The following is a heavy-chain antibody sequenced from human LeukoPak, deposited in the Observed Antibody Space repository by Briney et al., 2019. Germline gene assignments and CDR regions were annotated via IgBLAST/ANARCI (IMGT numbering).Heavy chain of an antibody. CDR2: INPNSGGT. J-gene: IGHJ3*02. CDR1: GYTFTDYY. Sequence: GASVKVSCKASGYTFTDYYIHWVRQAPGQGLEWMGWINPNSGGTNYAQKFQGRVTMTRDTSISTAYMELSRLRSDDTAVYYCARDWSHAFDIWGQGTMVTVSS. V-gene: IGHV1-2*02. D-gene: IGHD3-3*01. CDR3: ARDWSHAFDI.